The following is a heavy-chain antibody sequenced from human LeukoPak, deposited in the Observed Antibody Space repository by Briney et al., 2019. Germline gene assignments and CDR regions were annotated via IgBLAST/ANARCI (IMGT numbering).Heavy chain of an antibody. CDR3: ARDQSIVVVPAAKGAFDI. CDR1: GYTFTGYY. D-gene: IGHD2-2*01. CDR2: INPNSGGT. Sequence: GASVKVSCKASGYTFTGYYMHWVRQAPGQGLEWMGWINPNSGGTNYAQKFQGRVTMTRDTSISTAYMELSRLRSDDTAVYYCARDQSIVVVPAAKGAFDIWGQGTMVTVSS. J-gene: IGHJ3*02. V-gene: IGHV1-2*02.